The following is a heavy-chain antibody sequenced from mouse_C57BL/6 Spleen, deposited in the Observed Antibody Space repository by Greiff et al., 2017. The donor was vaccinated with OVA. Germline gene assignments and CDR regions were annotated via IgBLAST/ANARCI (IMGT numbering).Heavy chain of an antibody. Sequence: QVQLKQPGAELVKPGASVKLSCKASGYTFTSYWMHWVKQRPGQGLEWIGMIHPNSGSTNYNEKFKSKATLTVDKSSSTAYMQLSSLTSEDSAVYYCARSITTVGDAMDYWGQGTSVTVSS. D-gene: IGHD1-1*01. CDR3: ARSITTVGDAMDY. J-gene: IGHJ4*01. CDR1: GYTFTSYW. CDR2: IHPNSGST. V-gene: IGHV1-64*01.